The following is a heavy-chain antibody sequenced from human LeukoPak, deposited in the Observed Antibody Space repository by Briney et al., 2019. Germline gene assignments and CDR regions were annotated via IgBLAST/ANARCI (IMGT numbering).Heavy chain of an antibody. Sequence: ASVKVSCKASGYTFTSYAMNWVRQAPGQGLELLGWVSRANDPEYSQKFQGRVVITRDASATTSYLELNSLRSEDTAIYYCAMSVEMPPIPSFDYWGQGTLVTVSS. CDR3: AMSVEMPPIPSFDY. D-gene: IGHD5-24*01. CDR2: VSRANDP. CDR1: GYTFTSYA. V-gene: IGHV1-3*01. J-gene: IGHJ4*02.